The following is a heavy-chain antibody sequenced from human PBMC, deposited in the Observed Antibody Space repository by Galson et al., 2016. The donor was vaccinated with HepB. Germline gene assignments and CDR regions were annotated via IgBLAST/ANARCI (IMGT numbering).Heavy chain of an antibody. CDR2: ISPYKGNR. CDR3: ARDEGPDYYDSSGNHLFDY. D-gene: IGHD3-22*01. CDR1: GYTFTRYRYG. V-gene: IGHV1-18*01. J-gene: IGHJ4*02. Sequence: SVKVSCKASGYTFTRYRYGISWVRQAPGQGLEWMGWISPYKGNRNYAQKFQGRVTMTTDKSTSTAYMELRSLRSDDTAVYYCARDEGPDYYDSSGNHLFDYWGQGTLVTVSS.